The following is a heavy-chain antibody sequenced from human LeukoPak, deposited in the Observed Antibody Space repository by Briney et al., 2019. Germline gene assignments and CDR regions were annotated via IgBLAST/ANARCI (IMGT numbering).Heavy chain of an antibody. V-gene: IGHV1-2*02. J-gene: IGHJ5*02. CDR1: GYTFTGYY. CDR3: VRDRPHNWFDP. Sequence: GASVKVSCKASGYTFTGYYMHWVRQAPGQGLEWMGWIKPNSGDTKYAQKFQGRVTMTRDTSITTAYMELSSLRSDDTALYYCVRDRPHNWFDPWGQGTLVTVSS. CDR2: IKPNSGDT.